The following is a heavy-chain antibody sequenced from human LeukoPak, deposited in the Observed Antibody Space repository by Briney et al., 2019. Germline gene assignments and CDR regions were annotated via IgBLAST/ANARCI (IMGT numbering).Heavy chain of an antibody. CDR3: ARDRAGAQSWVALDP. D-gene: IGHD3-10*01. J-gene: IGHJ5*02. V-gene: IGHV3-66*02. Sequence: PGGSLRLSCAASGFTVSNDYMAWVRQASGRGLEWVSLIYGDGTTFYTDSVKGRFTISRDNFKNTLYLQMSSLRPEDTALYYCARDRAGAQSWVALDPWGQGTLVTVSS. CDR1: GFTVSNDY. CDR2: IYGDGTT.